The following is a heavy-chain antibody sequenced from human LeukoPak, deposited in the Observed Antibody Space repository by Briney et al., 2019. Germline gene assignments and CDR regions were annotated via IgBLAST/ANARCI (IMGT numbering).Heavy chain of an antibody. Sequence: GGSLRLSCAASGLTFSSHWMHWVRQAPGKGLEWVSGISWNSGSIGYADSVKGRFTISRDNAKDSLYLQMNNLRAEDTAVYYCASEGYDSSGYYYYFDYWGQGTLVTVSS. CDR2: ISWNSGSI. CDR1: GLTFSSHW. J-gene: IGHJ4*02. D-gene: IGHD3-22*01. V-gene: IGHV3-9*01. CDR3: ASEGYDSSGYYYYFDY.